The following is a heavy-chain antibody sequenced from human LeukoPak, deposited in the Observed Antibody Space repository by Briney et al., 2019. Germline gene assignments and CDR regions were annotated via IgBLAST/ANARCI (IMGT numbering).Heavy chain of an antibody. D-gene: IGHD6-6*01. J-gene: IGHJ6*03. CDR3: TRGPSRSSGYYYYYYYMDV. CDR1: GFTFSSYP. Sequence: GGSLRLSCAASGFTFSSYPIHWVRQAPGKGLEWVALISYDGSDKYYADSVKGRFTISRDNSKNTLYLQMNSLRAEDTSVYYCTRGPSRSSGYYYYYYYMDVWGKGATVTVSS. V-gene: IGHV3-30*01. CDR2: ISYDGSDK.